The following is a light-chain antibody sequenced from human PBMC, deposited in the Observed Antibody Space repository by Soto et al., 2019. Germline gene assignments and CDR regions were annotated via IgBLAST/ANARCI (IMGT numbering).Light chain of an antibody. Sequence: EIVLTQSPGTLSLSPGERATLSCRASQSVRSNYLAWYQQRPGQAPRLLIYDASSRATGVPDRLSGSGSGTDFTLTISRLEPEDFAVYYCHQYGGSPGTLGQGTKVEIK. CDR3: HQYGGSPGT. V-gene: IGKV3-20*01. J-gene: IGKJ1*01. CDR2: DAS. CDR1: QSVRSNY.